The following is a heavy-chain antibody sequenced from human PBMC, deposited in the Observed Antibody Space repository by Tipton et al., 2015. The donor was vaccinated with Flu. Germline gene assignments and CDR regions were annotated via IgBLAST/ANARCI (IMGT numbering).Heavy chain of an antibody. Sequence: GLVKPSETLSLTCSVSGGSISSSSYYWGWIRQPPGKGLEWIGSIDRSGITYYNPSLKSRVTISVDTSKNQVSLKVTSVTAADTAMYYCARVEGNWFDPWGQGTLVTVSS. V-gene: IGHV4-39*07. J-gene: IGHJ5*02. CDR3: ARVEGNWFDP. D-gene: IGHD3-10*01. CDR1: GGSISSSSYY. CDR2: IDRSGIT.